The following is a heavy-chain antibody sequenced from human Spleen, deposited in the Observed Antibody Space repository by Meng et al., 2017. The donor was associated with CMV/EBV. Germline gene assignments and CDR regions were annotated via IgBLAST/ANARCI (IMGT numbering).Heavy chain of an antibody. CDR3: ARGHNMFAWFDP. J-gene: IGHJ5*02. V-gene: IGHV3-7*01. CDR1: GFTFENYL. CDR2: IKEDGSEK. D-gene: IGHD3-10*02. Sequence: CEASGFTFENYLMSWVRQAPGKGLEWVANIKEDGSEKYYVDSVKGRFIISRDNAKNSLYLQMNSLRAEDTAVYYCARGHNMFAWFDPWGQGTLVTVSS.